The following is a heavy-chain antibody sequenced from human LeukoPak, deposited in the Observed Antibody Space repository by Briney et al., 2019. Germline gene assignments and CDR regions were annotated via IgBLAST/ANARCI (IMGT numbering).Heavy chain of an antibody. Sequence: GGSLRLSCAASGFTFSSYSMNWVRQAPGKGLEWVSSISSSSSYIYYADSVKGRFTISRDNAKNSLYLQMNSLRAEDTAVYYCARDRCSSTSCYVTYWGQGTLVTVSS. CDR2: ISSSSSYI. CDR3: ARDRCSSTSCYVTY. CDR1: GFTFSSYS. V-gene: IGHV3-21*01. D-gene: IGHD2-2*01. J-gene: IGHJ4*02.